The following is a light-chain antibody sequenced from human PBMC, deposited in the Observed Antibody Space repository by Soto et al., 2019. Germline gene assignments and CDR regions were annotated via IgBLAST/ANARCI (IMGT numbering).Light chain of an antibody. CDR3: AAWDDSRSGYV. CDR1: SSNIGSNY. V-gene: IGLV1-47*01. CDR2: RNN. J-gene: IGLJ1*01. Sequence: QSVLTQPPSASGSPGQRATISCSGSSSNIGSNYVYWYQQPPGTAPKLLIYRNNQRPSGVPDRFSGSKSGTSASLAISGLRPEDEAEYYCAAWDDSRSGYVFGTGTKVTVL.